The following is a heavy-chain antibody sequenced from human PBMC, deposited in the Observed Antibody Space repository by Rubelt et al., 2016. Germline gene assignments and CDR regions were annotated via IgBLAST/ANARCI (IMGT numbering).Heavy chain of an antibody. Sequence: QVQLQQWGAGLLKPSETLSLTCAVYGGSFSGYYWSWIRQPPGKGLEWIGEINHSGSTNYNPSLKSRVTISVDTSKNQFSLKLSSVTAADTAVYYCARHVDTAMVTIDYWGQGTLVTVSS. CDR1: GGSFSGYY. CDR3: ARHVDTAMVTIDY. V-gene: IGHV4-34*02. J-gene: IGHJ4*02. CDR2: INHSGST. D-gene: IGHD5-18*01.